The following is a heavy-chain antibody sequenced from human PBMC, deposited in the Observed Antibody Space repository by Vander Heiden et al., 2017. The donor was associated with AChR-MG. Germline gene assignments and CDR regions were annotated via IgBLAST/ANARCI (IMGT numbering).Heavy chain of an antibody. CDR2: IKQDGSEK. CDR1: GFTFSSYW. V-gene: IGHV3-7*01. J-gene: IGHJ4*02. Sequence: EVQLVESGGGLVQPGGSLRLSCAASGFTFSSYWMSWVRQAPGKGLEWVANIKQDGSEKYYVDSVKGRFTISRDNAKNSLYLQMNSLRAEDTAVYYCARETYPGIAAADADYWGQGTLVTVSS. CDR3: ARETYPGIAAADADY. D-gene: IGHD6-13*01.